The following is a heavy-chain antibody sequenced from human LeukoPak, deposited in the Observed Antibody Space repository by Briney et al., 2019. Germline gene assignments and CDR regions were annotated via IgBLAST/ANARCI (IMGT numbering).Heavy chain of an antibody. CDR2: INSDGSTT. CDR3: ARGSYGSSFIDY. V-gene: IGHV3-74*01. CDR1: GFTLRSYW. J-gene: IGHJ4*02. Sequence: GSLRLSCAASGFTLRSYWMHWVRQLPGKGLVWVSRINSDGSTTTYADSVKGRFTISKDNAKNTLYLQMNSLTAEDTAVFYCARGSYGSSFIDYWGQGTLVTVSS. D-gene: IGHD5-18*01.